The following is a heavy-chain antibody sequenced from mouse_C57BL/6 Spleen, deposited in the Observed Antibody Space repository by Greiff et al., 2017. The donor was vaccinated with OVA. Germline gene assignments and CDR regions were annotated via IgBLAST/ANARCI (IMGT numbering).Heavy chain of an antibody. D-gene: IGHD4-1*01. CDR2: ISSGSSHI. CDR1: GFTFSDYG. CDR3: ARRWDGFDY. V-gene: IGHV5-17*01. J-gene: IGHJ2*01. Sequence: EVHLVESGGGLVKPGGSLKLSCAASGFTFSDYGMHWVRQAPEKGLEWVAYISSGSSHIYYADTVKGRFTISRDNAKNTLFLQITSLRSEDTAMYYCARRWDGFDYWGQGTTLTVSS.